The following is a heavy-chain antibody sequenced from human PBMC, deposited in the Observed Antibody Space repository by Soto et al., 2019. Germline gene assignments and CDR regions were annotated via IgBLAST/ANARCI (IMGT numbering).Heavy chain of an antibody. Sequence: GGSLRLSCAASGFTFSNAWMSWVRQAPGKGLEWVGRIKSKTDGGTTDYAAPVKGRFTISRDDSKNTLYLQMNSLKTEDTAVYYCTTEGGLRWLSNYYYYGMDVWGQGTTVTVSS. CDR2: IKSKTDGGTT. V-gene: IGHV3-15*01. J-gene: IGHJ6*02. D-gene: IGHD3-22*01. CDR1: GFTFSNAW. CDR3: TTEGGLRWLSNYYYYGMDV.